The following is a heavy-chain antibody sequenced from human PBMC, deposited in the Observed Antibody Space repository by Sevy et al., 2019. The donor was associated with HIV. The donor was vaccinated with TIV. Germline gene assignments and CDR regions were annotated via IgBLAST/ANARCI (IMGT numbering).Heavy chain of an antibody. D-gene: IGHD1-1*01. V-gene: IGHV3-49*04. CDR2: LKSKADGGTV. J-gene: IGHJ4*02. Sequence: GGSLRLSCTTSGFTFGDYAMNWVRQAPGKGLEWVAFLKSKADGGTVAHAASVKGRFTISRDDSKSIAYLQMNDLTTADTGVYYCTRWKGLQSIFDYWGQGALVTVSS. CDR3: TRWKGLQSIFDY. CDR1: GFTFGDYA.